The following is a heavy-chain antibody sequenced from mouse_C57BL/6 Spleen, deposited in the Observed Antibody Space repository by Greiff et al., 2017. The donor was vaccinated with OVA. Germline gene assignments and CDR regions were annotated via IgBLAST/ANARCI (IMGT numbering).Heavy chain of an antibody. V-gene: IGHV5-17*01. J-gene: IGHJ2*01. CDR2: ISSGSSTI. CDR1: GFTFSDYG. Sequence: VQLKESGGGLVKPGGSLKLSCAASGFTFSDYGMHWVRQAPEKGLEWVAYISSGSSTIYYAATVKGRFTISRDNAKNTLFLQMTSLRSEDTAMYYCARHSSAPYFDYWGQGTTLTVSS. CDR3: ARHSSAPYFDY. D-gene: IGHD3-2*02.